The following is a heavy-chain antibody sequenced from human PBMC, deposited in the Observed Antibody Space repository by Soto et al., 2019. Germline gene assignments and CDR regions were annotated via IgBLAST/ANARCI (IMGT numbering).Heavy chain of an antibody. CDR3: ASGLLYGDYRL. CDR2: IYYSGST. CDR1: GGSISSYY. V-gene: IGHV4-59*01. J-gene: IGHJ4*02. Sequence: SETLSLTSPVAGGSISSYYWSWIRQPPGKGLEWIGYIYYSGSTNCNPSLKSRVTISVDTSKNQYSLKLSSVTAADTAVYYCASGLLYGDYRLWGQGTLVTVSS. D-gene: IGHD4-17*01.